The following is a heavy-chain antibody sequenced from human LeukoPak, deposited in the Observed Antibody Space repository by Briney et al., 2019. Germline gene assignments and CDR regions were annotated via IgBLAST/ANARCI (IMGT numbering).Heavy chain of an antibody. CDR1: LYALTSFV. D-gene: IGHD4-23*01. J-gene: IGHJ5*02. CDR3: ARDYGGSSGWFDP. CDR2: MSPNSDNT. V-gene: IGHV1-8*01. Sequence: ARVSPAASLYALTSFVINSVREATRQGLEWRGWMSPNSDNTGYAQKFQGRVSFTRDTSISTAYMELRSLTSEDTAVYYCARDYGGSSGWFDPWGQGTLVTVSS.